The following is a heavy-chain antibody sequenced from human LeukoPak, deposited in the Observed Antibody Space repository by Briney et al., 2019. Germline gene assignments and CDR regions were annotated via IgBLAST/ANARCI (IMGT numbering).Heavy chain of an antibody. CDR1: GFTFSSYA. CDR3: ARAPDYYDSSGYYPYYFDY. Sequence: PGGSLRLSCAASGFTFSSYAMSWVRQAPGKGLEWVSAISGSGGSTYYADSVKGRFTISRDNSKNTLYLQMNSLRAEDTAVYYCARAPDYYDSSGYYPYYFDYWGQGTLVTVSS. D-gene: IGHD3-22*01. CDR2: ISGSGGST. J-gene: IGHJ4*02. V-gene: IGHV3-23*01.